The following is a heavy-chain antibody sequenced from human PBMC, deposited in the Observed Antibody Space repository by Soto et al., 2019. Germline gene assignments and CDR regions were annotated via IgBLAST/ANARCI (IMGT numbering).Heavy chain of an antibody. V-gene: IGHV3-23*01. D-gene: IGHD3-3*01. J-gene: IGHJ6*04. CDR3: AKELYYDFWSGYGTFLKDV. Sequence: PGGSLRLSCAASGFTFSSYAMSWVRQAPGKGLEWVSAISGSGGSTYYADSVKGRFTISRDNSKNTLYLQMNSLRAEDTAVYYCAKELYYDFWSGYGTFLKDVWGKGTTVTVSS. CDR2: ISGSGGST. CDR1: GFTFSSYA.